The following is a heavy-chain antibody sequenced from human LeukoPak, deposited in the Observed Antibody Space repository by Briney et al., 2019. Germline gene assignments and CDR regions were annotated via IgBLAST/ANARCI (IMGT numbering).Heavy chain of an antibody. CDR2: ISGSGGST. D-gene: IGHD3-22*01. CDR3: AKVRSVRRYYYDSSGYSYYFDY. Sequence: GGSLRLSCAASGFTFNSYAMSWVRQAPGKGLEWVSAISGSGGSTYYADSVKGRFTISRDNSKNTLYLQMNSLRAEDTAVYYCAKVRSVRRYYYDSSGYSYYFDYWGQGTLVTVSS. J-gene: IGHJ4*02. V-gene: IGHV3-23*01. CDR1: GFTFNSYA.